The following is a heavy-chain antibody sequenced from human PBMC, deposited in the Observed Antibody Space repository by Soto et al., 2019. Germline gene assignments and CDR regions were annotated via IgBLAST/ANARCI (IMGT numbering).Heavy chain of an antibody. CDR3: AGPYYYDSSGYPLAGDAFDI. CDR2: IYPGDSDT. J-gene: IGHJ3*02. Sequence: PGESLKISCKGSGYSFTSYWIGWVRQMPGKGLEWMGIIYPGDSDTRYSPSFQGQVTISADKSISTAYLQWSSLKASDTAMYYCAGPYYYDSSGYPLAGDAFDIWGQGTMVTVSS. V-gene: IGHV5-51*01. D-gene: IGHD3-22*01. CDR1: GYSFTSYW.